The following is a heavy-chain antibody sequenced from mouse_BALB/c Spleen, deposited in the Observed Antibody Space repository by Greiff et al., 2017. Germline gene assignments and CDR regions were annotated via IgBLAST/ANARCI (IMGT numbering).Heavy chain of an antibody. CDR1: GYTFTDYE. V-gene: IGHV1-15*01. D-gene: IGHD2-3*01. CDR3: TRWLLPSFDY. Sequence: VKLMESGAELVRPGASVTLSCKASGYTFTDYEMHWVKQTPVHGLEWIGAIDPETGGTAYNQKFKGKATMTADKSSSTAYMELRSLTSEDSAVYCCTRWLLPSFDYWGQGTTLTVSS. J-gene: IGHJ2*01. CDR2: IDPETGGT.